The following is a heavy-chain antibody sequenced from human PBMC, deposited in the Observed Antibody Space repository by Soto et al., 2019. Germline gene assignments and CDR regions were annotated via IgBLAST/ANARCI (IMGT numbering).Heavy chain of an antibody. V-gene: IGHV4-31*03. J-gene: IGHJ4*02. CDR2: SYYTGGP. CDR1: GGSPSSGSYY. CDR3: AGDFRGYGRFDY. D-gene: IGHD5-12*01. Sequence: QVQLQESGPGLVKPSQTLSLTCTVSGGSPSSGSYYWSWIRQHPGKGLEWIGYSYYTGGPYQNPSLKSRATISLDTSENQFSLKLSSVTAADTAIYYCAGDFRGYGRFDYWGQGTLVAVSS.